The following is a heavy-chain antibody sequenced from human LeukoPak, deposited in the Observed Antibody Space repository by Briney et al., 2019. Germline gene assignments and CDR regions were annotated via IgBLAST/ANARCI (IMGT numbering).Heavy chain of an antibody. CDR3: AKEGAASSGWYGDAFDI. D-gene: IGHD6-19*01. V-gene: IGHV3-23*01. Sequence: PGGSLRLCCAASGFTFSSYAMSWVRQAPGKGLEWVSAISGSGGSTYYADSVKGRFTISRDNSKNTLYLQMNSLRAEDTAVYYCAKEGAASSGWYGDAFDIWGQGTMVTVSS. CDR2: ISGSGGST. J-gene: IGHJ3*02. CDR1: GFTFSSYA.